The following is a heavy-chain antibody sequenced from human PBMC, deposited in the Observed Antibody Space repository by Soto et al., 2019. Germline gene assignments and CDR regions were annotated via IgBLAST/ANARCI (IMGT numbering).Heavy chain of an antibody. V-gene: IGHV3-21*01. D-gene: IGHD5-18*01. CDR1: GFTFSSYS. J-gene: IGHJ4*02. Sequence: EVQLVESGGGLVKPGGSLRLSCAASGFTFSSYSMNWVRQAPGKGLEWVSSISSSSSYIYYADSVKGPFTISRDNPKYSLYLQMNTLRPEDTPVYYCARDQPVYSYGYGLGYWGQGTLVTVSS. CDR3: ARDQPVYSYGYGLGY. CDR2: ISSSSSYI.